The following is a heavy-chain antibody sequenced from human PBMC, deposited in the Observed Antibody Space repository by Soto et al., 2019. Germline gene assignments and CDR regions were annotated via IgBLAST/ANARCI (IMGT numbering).Heavy chain of an antibody. CDR1: GYNFTSYY. V-gene: IGHV1-46*01. D-gene: IGHD3-22*01. J-gene: IGHJ3*02. CDR2: INPSGGST. Sequence: GASVKVSCKASGYNFTSYYMHWVRQAPGQGLEWMGIINPSGGSTSYAQKFQGRVTMTRDTSTSTVYMELSSLRSEDTAVYYCARGLYYYDSSGYNGPDAFDIWGQGTMVTVS. CDR3: ARGLYYYDSSGYNGPDAFDI.